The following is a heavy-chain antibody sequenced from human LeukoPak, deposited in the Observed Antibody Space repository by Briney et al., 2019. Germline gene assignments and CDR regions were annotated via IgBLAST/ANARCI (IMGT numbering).Heavy chain of an antibody. J-gene: IGHJ2*01. CDR1: GFTFSSYA. D-gene: IGHD3-10*01. Sequence: GGSLRLSCAASGFTFSSYAMSWVRQAPGKGLEWVSGISGSGGSTYYADSVKGRFTISRDNSKNTLYLQMNSLRAEDTAVYCCARHITMVRGVIKRPDWFFDLWGRGTLVTVSS. CDR3: ARHITMVRGVIKRPDWFFDL. V-gene: IGHV3-23*01. CDR2: ISGSGGST.